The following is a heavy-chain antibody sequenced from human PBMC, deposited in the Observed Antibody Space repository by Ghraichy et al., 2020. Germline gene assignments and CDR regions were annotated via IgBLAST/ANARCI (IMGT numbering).Heavy chain of an antibody. CDR3: AREWRSEMATIGRYYYYGMDV. J-gene: IGHJ6*02. CDR1: GFTFSDYY. D-gene: IGHD5-24*01. Sequence: GGSLRLSCAASGFTFSDYYMSWIRQAPGKGLEWVSYISSSSSYTNYADSVKGRFTISRDNAKNSLYLQMNSLRAEDTAVYYCAREWRSEMATIGRYYYYGMDVWGQGTTVTVSS. CDR2: ISSSSSYT. V-gene: IGHV3-11*06.